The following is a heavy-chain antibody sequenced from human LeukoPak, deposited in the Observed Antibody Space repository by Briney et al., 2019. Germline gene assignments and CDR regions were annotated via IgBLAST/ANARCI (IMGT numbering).Heavy chain of an antibody. J-gene: IGHJ4*02. Sequence: SETLSLTCIVSGGSISSYYRSWIRQPPGKGLEWIAYIYYRGSTNYNPSLKSRVTISVDTSKNQFSLKLSSVTAADTAVYYCARRTTGTGPFDYWGQGTLVTVSS. V-gene: IGHV4-59*08. CDR3: ARRTTGTGPFDY. D-gene: IGHD1-1*01. CDR1: GGSISSYY. CDR2: IYYRGST.